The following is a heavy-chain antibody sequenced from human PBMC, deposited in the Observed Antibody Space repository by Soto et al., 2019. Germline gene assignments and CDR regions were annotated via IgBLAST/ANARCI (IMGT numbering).Heavy chain of an antibody. D-gene: IGHD3-22*01. CDR2: IYYSGST. Sequence: PSETLSLTCTVSGGSISSGGYYWSWIRQHPGKGLEWIGYIYYSGSTYYNPSLKSRVTISVDTSKNQFSLKLSSVTAADTAVYYCARGSETHYDSSYNWFDPWGQGTLVTVSS. CDR3: ARGSETHYDSSYNWFDP. J-gene: IGHJ5*02. V-gene: IGHV4-31*03. CDR1: GGSISSGGYY.